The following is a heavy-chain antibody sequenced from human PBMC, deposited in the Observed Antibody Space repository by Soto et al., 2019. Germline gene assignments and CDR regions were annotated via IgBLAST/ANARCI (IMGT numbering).Heavy chain of an antibody. CDR3: ARGRRVLVRRDGYNWDY. CDR1: GFTFSSYA. Sequence: QVQLVESGGGVVQPGRSLRLSCAASGFTFSSYAMHWVRQAPGKGLEWVAVISYDGSNKYYADSVKGRFTISRDNSKNXXYLQMNSLRAEDTAVYYCARGRRVLVRRDGYNWDYWGQGTLVTVSS. D-gene: IGHD5-12*01. V-gene: IGHV3-30-3*01. J-gene: IGHJ4*02. CDR2: ISYDGSNK.